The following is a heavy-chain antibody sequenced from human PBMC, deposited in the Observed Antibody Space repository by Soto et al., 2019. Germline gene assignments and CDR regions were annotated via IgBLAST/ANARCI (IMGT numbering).Heavy chain of an antibody. V-gene: IGHV1-69*02. CDR2: IIPILGIA. J-gene: IGHJ6*02. D-gene: IGHD2-21*02. CDR1: GGTFSSYT. CDR3: ARYGGNSRYYYYGMDV. Sequence: QVQLVQSGAEVKKPGSSVKVSCKASGGTFSSYTISWVRQAPGQGLEWMGRIIPILGIANYAQKFQGRVTITADKSTSTAYMELSSLRSEDTAAYYCARYGGNSRYYYYGMDVWGQGTTVTVSS.